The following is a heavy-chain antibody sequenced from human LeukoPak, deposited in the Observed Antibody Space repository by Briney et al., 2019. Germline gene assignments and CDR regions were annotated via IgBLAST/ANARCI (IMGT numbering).Heavy chain of an antibody. V-gene: IGHV3-30*03. CDR2: ISYDEGKE. D-gene: IGHD1-7*01. Sequence: PGGSLRLSCAASGFTFTNHGLHWVRQAPGKGLEWVAVISYDEGKEYYADSVKGRFTISRDNSKNTMFLQMNSLRAEDTAVYYCARDLETITGTIGYYHGLDVWGQGTTVTVSS. CDR1: GFTFTNHG. CDR3: ARDLETITGTIGYYHGLDV. J-gene: IGHJ6*01.